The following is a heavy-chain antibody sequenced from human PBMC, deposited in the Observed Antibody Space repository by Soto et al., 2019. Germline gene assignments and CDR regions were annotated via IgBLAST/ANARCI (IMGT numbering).Heavy chain of an antibody. J-gene: IGHJ2*01. CDR1: GFTFSSYS. CDR2: ISSSSSTI. V-gene: IGHV3-48*02. CDR3: ARIYVDTAMAMDWYFDL. Sequence: EVQLVESGGGLVQPGGSLRLSCAASGFTFSSYSMNWVRQAPGKGLEWVSYISSSSSTIYYADSVKGRFTISRDNAKNSLYLQMNSLRDEDTAVYYCARIYVDTAMAMDWYFDLWGRGTLVTVSS. D-gene: IGHD5-18*01.